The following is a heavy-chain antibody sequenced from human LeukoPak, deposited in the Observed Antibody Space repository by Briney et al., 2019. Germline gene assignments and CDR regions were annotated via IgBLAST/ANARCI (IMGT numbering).Heavy chain of an antibody. CDR1: GFTFGDYA. J-gene: IGHJ4*02. CDR2: IRSKAFGGTT. CDR3: TRDWRTVAALYYFEY. D-gene: IGHD6-19*01. V-gene: IGHV3-49*04. Sequence: PGRSLRLSCTASGFTFGDYAMGWVRQAPGKGLEWVGFIRSKAFGGTTEYAASVKGIFTISRDDSKSIAYLQMSSLKTEDTAVYYCTRDWRTVAALYYFEYWGQGTLVTVSS.